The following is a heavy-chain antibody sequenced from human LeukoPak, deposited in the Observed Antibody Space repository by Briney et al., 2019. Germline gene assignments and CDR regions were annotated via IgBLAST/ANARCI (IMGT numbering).Heavy chain of an antibody. Sequence: SETLSLTCTVSGGSISSYYWSWIRQPAGKGLEWIGRIYTSGSTNYNPSLKSRVTMSVDTSKNQFSLKLSSVTAADTAVYYCARGWHSSGYYPATPYFDYWGQGTLVTVSS. V-gene: IGHV4-4*07. D-gene: IGHD3-22*01. J-gene: IGHJ4*02. CDR3: ARGWHSSGYYPATPYFDY. CDR2: IYTSGST. CDR1: GGSISSYY.